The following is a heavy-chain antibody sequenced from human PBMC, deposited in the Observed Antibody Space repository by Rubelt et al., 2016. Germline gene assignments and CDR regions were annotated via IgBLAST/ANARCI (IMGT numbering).Heavy chain of an antibody. D-gene: IGHD6-19*01. CDR3: ATIAVAGYHPATVFDY. CDR1: GYTFTSYG. J-gene: IGHJ4*02. Sequence: QVQLVQSGAEVKKPGASVKVSCKASGYTFTSYGISWVRQAPGQGLEWMGWINAGNGNKKYSQKFQCRVTITRETSASTAWMELSSLRTEETAVYYCATIAVAGYHPATVFDYWGQGTLVTVSS. CDR2: INAGNGNK. V-gene: IGHV1-18*01.